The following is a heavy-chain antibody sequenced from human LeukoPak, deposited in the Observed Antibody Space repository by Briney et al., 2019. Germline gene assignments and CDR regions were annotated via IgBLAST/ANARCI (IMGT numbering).Heavy chain of an antibody. Sequence: SETLSLTCTVSGVSISSYYWSWIRQPPGKGLEWIGYIYYSGSTDYNPSLKSRVTISVDTSKNQFSLKLSSVAAADTAVYYCARSDGYNSFDYWGQGTLVTVSS. V-gene: IGHV4-59*08. J-gene: IGHJ4*02. CDR3: ARSDGYNSFDY. CDR2: IYYSGST. CDR1: GVSISSYY. D-gene: IGHD5-24*01.